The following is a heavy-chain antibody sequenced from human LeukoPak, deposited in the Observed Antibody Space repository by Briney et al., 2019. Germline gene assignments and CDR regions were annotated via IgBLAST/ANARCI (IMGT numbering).Heavy chain of an antibody. Sequence: PGGSLRLSCAASGFTFSSYSMNWVRQAPGKGLEWVSSISSSSSYIYYADSVKGRLTISRDNAKNSLYLQMNSLRAEDTAVYYCASYGYSSALEFDPWGQGTLVTVSS. V-gene: IGHV3-21*01. CDR2: ISSSSSYI. CDR3: ASYGYSSALEFDP. CDR1: GFTFSSYS. D-gene: IGHD6-25*01. J-gene: IGHJ5*02.